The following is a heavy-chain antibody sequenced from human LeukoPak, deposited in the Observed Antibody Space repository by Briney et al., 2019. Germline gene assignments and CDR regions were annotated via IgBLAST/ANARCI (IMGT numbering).Heavy chain of an antibody. V-gene: IGHV1-18*01. J-gene: IGHJ4*02. CDR1: GYSFVLYG. D-gene: IGHD4-17*01. CDR2: ISTYNGNT. CDR3: ARDEDYGIFVNVDY. Sequence: ASVKVSCKASGYSFVLYGISWVRQAPGQGPEWMGWISTYNGNTKYAEKFQGRVTMTTDTPTSTAHMELRSLRSDDTAVYYCARDEDYGIFVNVDYWGQGTLVTVSS.